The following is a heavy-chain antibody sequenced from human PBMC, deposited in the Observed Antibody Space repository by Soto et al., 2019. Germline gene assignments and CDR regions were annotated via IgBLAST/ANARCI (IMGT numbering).Heavy chain of an antibody. CDR2: ISSSSYT. Sequence: ESGGGLVKPGGSLRLSCAASGFTFSDYYMSWIRQAPGKGLEWVSYISSSSYTNYADSVKGRFTISRDNAKNSLYLQMNSLRAEDTAVYYCARGASNSSGYYYYYYGMDVWGQGTTVTVSS. D-gene: IGHD6-19*01. J-gene: IGHJ6*02. CDR3: ARGASNSSGYYYYYYGMDV. V-gene: IGHV3-11*05. CDR1: GFTFSDYY.